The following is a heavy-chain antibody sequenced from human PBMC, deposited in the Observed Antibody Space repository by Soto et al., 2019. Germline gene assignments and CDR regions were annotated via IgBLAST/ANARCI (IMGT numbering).Heavy chain of an antibody. CDR2: ISSSSSTI. V-gene: IGHV3-48*01. CDR3: ARDPTGFWSGYYYFDY. J-gene: IGHJ4*02. D-gene: IGHD3-3*01. Sequence: GGSLRLSCAASGFTFSSYSMNWVRQAPGKRLEWVSYISSSSSTIYYADSVKGRFTISRDNAKNSLYLQMNSLRAEDTAVYYCARDPTGFWSGYYYFDYWGQGTLVTVSS. CDR1: GFTFSSYS.